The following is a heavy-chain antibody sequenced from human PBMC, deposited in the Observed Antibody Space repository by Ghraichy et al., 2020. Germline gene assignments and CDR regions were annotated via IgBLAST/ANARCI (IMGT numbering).Heavy chain of an antibody. V-gene: IGHV2-70*11. CDR2: IDWDDDK. D-gene: IGHD3-22*01. CDR3: ARILAERGSGYYLYYYYGMDV. CDR1: GFSLSTSGMC. Sequence: SGPTLVKPTQTLTLTCTFSGFSLSTSGMCVSWIRQPPGKALEWLARIDWDDDKYYSTSLKTRLTISKDTSKNQVVLTMTNMDPVDTATYYCARILAERGSGYYLYYYYGMDVWGQGTTVTVSS. J-gene: IGHJ6*02.